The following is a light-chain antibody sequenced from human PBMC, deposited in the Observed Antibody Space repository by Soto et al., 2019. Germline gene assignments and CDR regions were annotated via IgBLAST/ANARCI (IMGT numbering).Light chain of an antibody. Sequence: TQMTQSPSTLSASVGDRVTITCRASQSISSWLAWYQQKPGKAPKLLIFDASSLVSGVPSRFSGSGSGTEFTLTVSSLQPDDFATYYCQQYNSFPYTFGQGT. J-gene: IGKJ2*01. CDR1: QSISSW. CDR3: QQYNSFPYT. V-gene: IGKV1-5*01. CDR2: DAS.